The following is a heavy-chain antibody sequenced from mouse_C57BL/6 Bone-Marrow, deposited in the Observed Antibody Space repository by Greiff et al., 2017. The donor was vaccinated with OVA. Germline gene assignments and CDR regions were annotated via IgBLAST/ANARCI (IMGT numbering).Heavy chain of an antibody. J-gene: IGHJ3*01. Sequence: QVQLQQSGAELVKPGASVKLTCKASGYTFTEYTIHWVKQRSGQGLEWIGWFYPGSGGITYNEKFKDKATLTADKSSSTVYLLLSRWTSEDAAVYYCGRHEDRTTVVDPFAYWGQGTLVTVAA. CDR1: GYTFTEYT. CDR3: GRHEDRTTVVDPFAY. V-gene: IGHV1-62-2*01. D-gene: IGHD1-1*01. CDR2: FYPGSGGI.